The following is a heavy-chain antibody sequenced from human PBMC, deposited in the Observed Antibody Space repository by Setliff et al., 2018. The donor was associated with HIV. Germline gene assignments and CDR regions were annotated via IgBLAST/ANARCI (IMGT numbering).Heavy chain of an antibody. CDR3: ARTEEWCRPFDY. Sequence: PGESLKISCAASGSTFSTYAMSWVRQAPGKGLEWVSALSPVGGSTYSADSVRGRFTISRDNSKNTLYLQMNSLRAEDTAVYYCARTEEWCRPFDYWGQGTLVTVSS. J-gene: IGHJ4*02. CDR1: GSTFSTYA. D-gene: IGHD2-8*01. CDR2: LSPVGGST. V-gene: IGHV3-23*01.